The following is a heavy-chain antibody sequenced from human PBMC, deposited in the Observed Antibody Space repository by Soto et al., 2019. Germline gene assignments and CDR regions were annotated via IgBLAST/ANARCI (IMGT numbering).Heavy chain of an antibody. CDR3: ARYQSPGASSKIYYYYGMDV. J-gene: IGHJ6*02. V-gene: IGHV1-69*12. CDR1: GGTFSSYA. Sequence: QVQLVQSGAEVKKPGSSVKVSCKASGGTFSSYAISWVRQAPGQGLEWMGGIIPIFGTANYAQKFQGRVTITADESTSTAYMELSSLRSEDTAVYYCARYQSPGASSKIYYYYGMDVWGQGTTVTVSS. CDR2: IIPIFGTA.